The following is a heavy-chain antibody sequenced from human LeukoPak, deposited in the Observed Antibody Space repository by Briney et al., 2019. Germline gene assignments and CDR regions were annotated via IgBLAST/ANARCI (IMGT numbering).Heavy chain of an antibody. Sequence: GGSLRLSCAASGFTVSSNYKSWVRQAPGKGLEWVSVIYSGGSTYYADSVKGRFTISRDNSKNTLYLQMNSLRAEDTAVYYCAREAREQWLVLGLDYWGQGTLVTVSS. D-gene: IGHD6-19*01. V-gene: IGHV3-53*01. CDR2: IYSGGST. CDR3: AREAREQWLVLGLDY. CDR1: GFTVSSNY. J-gene: IGHJ4*02.